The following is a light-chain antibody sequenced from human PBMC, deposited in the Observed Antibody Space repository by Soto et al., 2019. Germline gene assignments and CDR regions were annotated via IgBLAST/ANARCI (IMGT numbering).Light chain of an antibody. Sequence: QSVLTQPPSVSGAPGQRVTISCTGSSSNIGAGYDVHWYQQLPGTAPKLLIYGNSNRPSGVPDRFSGSKSGTSASLAITGLQAEAEADYYCQSYDSSLRHVVFGGGTKLTVL. CDR3: QSYDSSLRHVV. CDR1: SSNIGAGYD. V-gene: IGLV1-40*01. J-gene: IGLJ2*01. CDR2: GNS.